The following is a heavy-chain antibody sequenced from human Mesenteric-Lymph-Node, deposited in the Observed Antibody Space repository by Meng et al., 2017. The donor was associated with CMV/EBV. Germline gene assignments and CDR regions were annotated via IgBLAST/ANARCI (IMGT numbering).Heavy chain of an antibody. CDR1: GFTFSNYA. V-gene: IGHV3-30*02. CDR3: ASKWGFDI. J-gene: IGHJ3*02. D-gene: IGHD7-27*01. Sequence: GESLKISCTTSGFTFSNYAIHWVRQAPGKGLEWVAFIQYDGSENFYADSVKGRFTISRDNPKNTLYLQMNSLRAEDTAVYYCASKWGFDIWGQGTMVTVSS. CDR2: IQYDGSEN.